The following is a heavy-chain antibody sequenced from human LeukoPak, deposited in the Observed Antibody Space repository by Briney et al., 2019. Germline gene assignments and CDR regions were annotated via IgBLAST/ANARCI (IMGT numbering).Heavy chain of an antibody. V-gene: IGHV3-23*01. CDR2: ISGSDAGT. CDR1: GFTFNNYA. CDR3: AKDDAWIRFAS. Sequence: GGSLRLSCAASGFTFNNYAMSWVRQAPGKGLEWVSAISGSDAGTYYADSVKGRFTISRDNSKNTLYLQMNSLRAEDAAIYYCAKDDAWIRFASWGQGILVSVSS. D-gene: IGHD5-12*01. J-gene: IGHJ5*01.